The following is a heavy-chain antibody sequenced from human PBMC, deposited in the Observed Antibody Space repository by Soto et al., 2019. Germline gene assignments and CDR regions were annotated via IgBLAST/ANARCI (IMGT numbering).Heavy chain of an antibody. D-gene: IGHD2-15*01. J-gene: IGHJ3*02. Sequence: QVQLVESGGGLVKPGGSLRLSCAASGFTFSDYYMSWIRQAPGKGLVWVSYISSSSSYTNYADSVKGRFTISRDNAKNSLYLQMNSLRAEDTAVYYCAGGYCSDGSCYSAVDIWGQGTMVTVSS. CDR1: GFTFSDYY. CDR2: ISSSSSYT. CDR3: AGGYCSDGSCYSAVDI. V-gene: IGHV3-11*06.